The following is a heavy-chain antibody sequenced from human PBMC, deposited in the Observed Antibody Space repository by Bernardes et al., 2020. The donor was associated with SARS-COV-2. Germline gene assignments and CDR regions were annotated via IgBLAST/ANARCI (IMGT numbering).Heavy chain of an antibody. V-gene: IGHV3-13*01. CDR2: IGSAGNT. J-gene: IGHJ4*02. Sequence: GSLRLSCAASGFTFGDFDMHWVRHPTGKSLEWVSSIGSAGNTRYADSVEGRFTISRENAKNSLYLEMNSLRVEDTALYYCTRSYSYGWGIDYWGQGTLVTVSS. CDR1: GFTFGDFD. D-gene: IGHD5-18*01. CDR3: TRSYSYGWGIDY.